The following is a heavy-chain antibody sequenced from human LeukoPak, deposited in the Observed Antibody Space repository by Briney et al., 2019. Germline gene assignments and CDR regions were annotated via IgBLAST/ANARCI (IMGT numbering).Heavy chain of an antibody. CDR3: ARARKYYYDSSGYFDY. D-gene: IGHD3-22*01. J-gene: IGHJ4*02. CDR2: IYTSGST. V-gene: IGHV4-4*07. CDR1: GGSISSYY. Sequence: KPSETLSLTCTVSGGSISSYYWSWIRQPAGKGLEWIGRIYTSGSTNYNPSLKSRVTISVDTSKNQFSLKLSSVTAADTAVYYCARARKYYYDSSGYFDYWGQGTLVTVSS.